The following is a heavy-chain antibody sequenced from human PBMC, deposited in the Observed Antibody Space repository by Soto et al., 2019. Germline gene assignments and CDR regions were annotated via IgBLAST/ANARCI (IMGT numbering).Heavy chain of an antibody. CDR3: ARRIGLAGLHX. V-gene: IGHV3-30-3*01. Sequence: GGSLRLSCSTSGFSFSTYAIHWVRQAPGKGLDWVSLISNDGSKRYYAQSVKVRFTISSDNSNNTVDLQMNSRSAEDTALYYCARRIGLAGLHXWGPVTLVTVSX. CDR1: GFSFSTYA. CDR2: ISNDGSKR. J-gene: IGHJ4*02. D-gene: IGHD6-19*01.